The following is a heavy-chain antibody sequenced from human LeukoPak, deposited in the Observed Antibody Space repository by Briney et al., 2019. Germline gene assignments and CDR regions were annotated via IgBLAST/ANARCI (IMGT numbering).Heavy chain of an antibody. CDR2: IYSGGST. J-gene: IGHJ5*02. CDR3: ARDRLYSSSWTGFDP. D-gene: IGHD6-13*01. Sequence: PGGSLRLSCAASGFTVSSNYMGWVRQAPGKGLEWVSVIYSGGSTYYADSVKGRFTISRDNSKNTLYLQMNSLRAEDTAVYYCARDRLYSSSWTGFDPWGQGTLVTVSS. CDR1: GFTVSSNY. V-gene: IGHV3-53*05.